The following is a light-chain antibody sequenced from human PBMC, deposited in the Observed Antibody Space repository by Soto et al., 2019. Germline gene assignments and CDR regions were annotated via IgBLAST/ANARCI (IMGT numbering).Light chain of an antibody. V-gene: IGLV2-14*01. CDR1: SREVGGYNY. CDR2: DVT. CDR3: SSYTSSTSFY. J-gene: IGLJ1*01. Sequence: QSVLTQPASVSGSPGQSITISCTGTSREVGGYNYVSWYQQHPGKAPKLMIYDVTNRPSGVSNRFSGSKSGNTASLTISGLQAEDEADYYCSSYTSSTSFYFGTGTKVTVL.